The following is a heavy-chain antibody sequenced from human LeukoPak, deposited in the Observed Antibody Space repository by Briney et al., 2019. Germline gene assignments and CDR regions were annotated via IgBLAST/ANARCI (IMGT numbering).Heavy chain of an antibody. D-gene: IGHD1-26*01. CDR1: GGSISSYY. CDR2: IYYSGST. CDR3: ARIVGATTRAWIFDY. Sequence: PSETLSLTCAVSGGSISSYYWSWIRQPPGKGLEWIGYIYYSGSTNYNPSLKSRVTISVDTSKNQFSLKLSSVTAADTAVYYCARIVGATTRAWIFDYWGQGTLVTVSS. V-gene: IGHV4-59*01. J-gene: IGHJ4*02.